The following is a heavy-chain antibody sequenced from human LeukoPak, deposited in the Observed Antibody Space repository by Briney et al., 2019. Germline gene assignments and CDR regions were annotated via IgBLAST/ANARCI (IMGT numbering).Heavy chain of an antibody. CDR1: GGSFSGYY. CDR3: ARVYNGDYENYFDY. D-gene: IGHD4-17*01. Sequence: NPSETLSLTCAVYGGSFSGYYWSWIRQPPGKGLEWIGEINHSGSTNYNPSLKSRVTISVDTSKSQFSLKLSSVTAADTAVYYCARVYNGDYENYFDYWGQGTLVTVSS. V-gene: IGHV4-34*01. J-gene: IGHJ4*02. CDR2: INHSGST.